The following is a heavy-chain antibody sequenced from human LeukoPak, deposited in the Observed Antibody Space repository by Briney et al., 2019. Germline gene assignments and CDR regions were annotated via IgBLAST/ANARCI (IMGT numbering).Heavy chain of an antibody. D-gene: IGHD6-13*01. V-gene: IGHV3-23*01. CDR3: AKDDDVAAGTFNGMDV. CDR2: ISGSGGST. Sequence: GGSLRLSCAASGFTFSSYWMSWVRQAPGKGLEWVSAISGSGGSTYYADSVKGRFTISRDNSKNTLYLQMNSLRAEDTAVYYCAKDDDVAAGTFNGMDVWGQGTTVTVSS. J-gene: IGHJ6*02. CDR1: GFTFSSYW.